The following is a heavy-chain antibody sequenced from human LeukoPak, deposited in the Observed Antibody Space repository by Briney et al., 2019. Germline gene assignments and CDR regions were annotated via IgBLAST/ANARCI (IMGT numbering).Heavy chain of an antibody. J-gene: IGHJ4*02. CDR1: GYSFTSYW. V-gene: IGHV5-51*01. CDR2: IYPGDSDT. CDR3: ARSPHIVDTSPNYFDY. Sequence: GESLKISCKGSGYSFTSYWIGWVRQMPGKGLEWMGIIYPGDSDTRYSPSFQGQVTISADKSISTAYLQWSSLKASDTAMYYCARSPHIVDTSPNYFDYWGQGILVTVSS. D-gene: IGHD5-12*01.